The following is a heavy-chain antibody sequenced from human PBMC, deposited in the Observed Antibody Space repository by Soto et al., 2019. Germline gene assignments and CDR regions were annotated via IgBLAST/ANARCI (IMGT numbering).Heavy chain of an antibody. D-gene: IGHD6-6*01. V-gene: IGHV4-34*01. CDR1: GGSFSGYY. Sequence: QVQLQQWGAGLLKPSETLSLTCAVYGGSFSGYYWSWIRQPPGKGLEWIGEINHSGSTNYNPSLKSRVTIAVDASKNEFSLKLSAVTAADTAVYYCARGMDSGSYGGSFDYWGQGTLVTVSS. J-gene: IGHJ4*02. CDR2: INHSGST. CDR3: ARGMDSGSYGGSFDY.